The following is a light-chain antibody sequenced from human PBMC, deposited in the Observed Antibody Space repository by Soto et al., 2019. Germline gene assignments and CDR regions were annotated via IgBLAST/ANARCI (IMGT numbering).Light chain of an antibody. V-gene: IGLV2-14*01. CDR3: YSYTSSSTYV. Sequence: SVLTQPASVSGSPGQSITISCSGTGSDVGAYNYVSWYQQHPAKAPKLMIYDVSNRPSGVSDRFSGFKSGNTASLTISGLQAEDEADYYCYSYTSSSTYVFGSGTKVTVL. CDR1: GSDVGAYNY. J-gene: IGLJ1*01. CDR2: DVS.